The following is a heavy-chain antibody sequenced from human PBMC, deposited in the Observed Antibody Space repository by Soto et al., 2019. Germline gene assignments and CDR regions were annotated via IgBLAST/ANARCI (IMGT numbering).Heavy chain of an antibody. CDR1: GFTFSSYS. CDR3: ARGGFGERVDAFDI. V-gene: IGHV3-21*01. J-gene: IGHJ3*02. Sequence: GGSLRLSCAASGFTFSSYSMNWVRQAPGKGLEWVSSISSSSSYIYYADSAKGRFTISRGNAKNSLYLQMNSLRAEDTAVYYCARGGFGERVDAFDIWGQGTMVTVSS. CDR2: ISSSSSYI. D-gene: IGHD3-10*01.